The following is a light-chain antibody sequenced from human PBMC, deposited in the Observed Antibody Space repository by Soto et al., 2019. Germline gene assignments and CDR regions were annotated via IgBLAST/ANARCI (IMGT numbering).Light chain of an antibody. J-gene: IGKJ5*01. CDR1: QSMSSDY. V-gene: IGKV3-20*01. CDR3: QQYDNSPIT. CDR2: GAS. Sequence: ERLLTQSPGTLSLSPGETATLSCRASQSMSSDYVAWYQQKPGQAPRLLIFGASSRATGIPDRFSGTGSETDFTLTISRLEPEDFAVYYCQQYDNSPITFGQGTRLEIK.